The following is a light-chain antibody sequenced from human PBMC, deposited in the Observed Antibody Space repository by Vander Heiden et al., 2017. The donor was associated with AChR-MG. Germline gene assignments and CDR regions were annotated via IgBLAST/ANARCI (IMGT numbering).Light chain of an antibody. CDR3: AAWDSSLNAVI. Sequence: QSVLTLPPSVSAAPAQKGTISCSGSSSNIGNNVVSWYQQLPGTAPKLLIYDNNKRPSGIPGRFSGSKSGTSATLDTNGFQTGDEADYYCAAWDSSLNAVIFGGGTKLTVL. V-gene: IGLV1-51*01. CDR2: DNN. J-gene: IGLJ2*01. CDR1: SSNIGNNV.